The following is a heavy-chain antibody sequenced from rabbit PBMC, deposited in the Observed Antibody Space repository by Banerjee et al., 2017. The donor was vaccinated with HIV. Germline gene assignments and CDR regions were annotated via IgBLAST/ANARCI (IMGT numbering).Heavy chain of an antibody. J-gene: IGHJ3*01. D-gene: IGHD6-1*01. CDR3: ARSDYYPDGYVGVAYASTRLDL. CDR2: IYGGSGST. V-gene: IGHV1S45*01. Sequence: QEQLEESGGDLVKPEGSLTLTCTVSGFSFSSSYWICWVRQAPGKGLEWIACIYGGSGSTYYASWAKGRFTITKTSSTTVTLQMTSLTAADTATYFCARSDYYPDGYVGVAYASTRLDLWGPGTLVTVS. CDR1: GFSFSSSYW.